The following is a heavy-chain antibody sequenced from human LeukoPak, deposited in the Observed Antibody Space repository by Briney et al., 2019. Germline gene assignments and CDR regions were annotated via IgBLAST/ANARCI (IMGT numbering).Heavy chain of an antibody. Sequence: GGSLRLSCEASGFTFSSYEMNWVRQAPGKGLEWVSYISSSGSTIYYADSVKGRFTISRDNAKNSLYLQMNSLRAEDTAVYYCARGYCSGGSCLGVAYWGQGILATLS. V-gene: IGHV3-48*03. D-gene: IGHD2-15*01. J-gene: IGHJ4*02. CDR1: GFTFSSYE. CDR3: ARGYCSGGSCLGVAY. CDR2: ISSSGSTI.